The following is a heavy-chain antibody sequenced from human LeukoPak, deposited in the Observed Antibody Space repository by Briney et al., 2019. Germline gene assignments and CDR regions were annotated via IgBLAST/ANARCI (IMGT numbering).Heavy chain of an antibody. J-gene: IGHJ3*02. CDR2: IYYSGST. Sequence: SETLSLTCTVSGGSISSSSYYWGWIRQPPGKGLEWIGSIYYSGSTYYNPSLKSRVTISVDTSKNQFSLKLSSVTAADTAVYYCARVLFLTYYDFWSGYFDAFDIWGQGTMVTVSS. CDR1: GGSISSSSYY. D-gene: IGHD3-3*01. V-gene: IGHV4-39*07. CDR3: ARVLFLTYYDFWSGYFDAFDI.